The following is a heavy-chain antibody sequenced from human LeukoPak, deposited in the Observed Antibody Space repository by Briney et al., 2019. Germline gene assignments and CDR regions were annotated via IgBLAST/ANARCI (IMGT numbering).Heavy chain of an antibody. CDR2: INPSGGST. D-gene: IGHD3-3*01. J-gene: IGHJ4*02. CDR1: GYTFTSYY. V-gene: IGHV1-46*01. CDR3: ARDQRLEYYFDY. Sequence: GASVKVSCKASGYTFTSYYMHWVRPAPGQGLEWMGIINPSGGSTSYAQKFQGRVTMTRDTSTSTVYMELSSLRSEDTAVYYCARDQRLEYYFDYWGQGTLVTVSS.